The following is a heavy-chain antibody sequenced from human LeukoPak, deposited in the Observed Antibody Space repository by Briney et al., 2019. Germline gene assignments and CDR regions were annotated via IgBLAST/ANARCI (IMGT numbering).Heavy chain of an antibody. J-gene: IGHJ4*02. Sequence: PGGSLRLSCAASGFTFSSYAMSWVRQAPGKGLEWVSAISGSGGSTYYADSVKGRFTISRDNSKNTLYLQMNSLRAEDTAVYYCAKVGPYYYDSSGEYFDYWGQGTLVTVSS. V-gene: IGHV3-23*01. CDR1: GFTFSSYA. D-gene: IGHD3-22*01. CDR2: ISGSGGST. CDR3: AKVGPYYYDSSGEYFDY.